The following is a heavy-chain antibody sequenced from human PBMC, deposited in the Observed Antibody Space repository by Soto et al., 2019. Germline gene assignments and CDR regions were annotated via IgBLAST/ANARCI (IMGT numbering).Heavy chain of an antibody. CDR2: ISNTGTSK. Sequence: GGSLRLSCAASGFTIGDYYMSWIRQAPGKGLEWVSYISNTGTSKFYADSVKGRFTISRDYANNSVYLQLNSLRAEDTAVYYCARDRISYYYGMDIWVQGTTVTVSS. V-gene: IGHV3-11*01. CDR3: ARDRISYYYGMDI. J-gene: IGHJ6*02. CDR1: GFTIGDYY.